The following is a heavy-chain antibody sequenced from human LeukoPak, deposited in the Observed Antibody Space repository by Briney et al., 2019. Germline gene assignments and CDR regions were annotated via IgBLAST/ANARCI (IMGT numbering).Heavy chain of an antibody. V-gene: IGHV3-30-3*01. CDR1: GFTFSDYA. D-gene: IGHD3-10*01. CDR2: IEYDGSNK. J-gene: IGHJ6*02. CDR3: ARRGSGHGMDV. Sequence: GGSLRLSCAASGFTFSDYAMHWVRQAPGKGLECVAVIEYDGSNKYYADSVKGRFTISRDNSKNTLYLQMNSLRAEDTAVYYCARRGSGHGMDVWGQGTTVTVS.